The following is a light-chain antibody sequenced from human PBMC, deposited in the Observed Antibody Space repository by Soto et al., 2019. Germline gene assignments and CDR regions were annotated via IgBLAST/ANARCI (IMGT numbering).Light chain of an antibody. J-gene: IGKJ1*01. V-gene: IGKV1-5*03. CDR3: QQYSFYAT. Sequence: DIQMTQSPSTLSASVGDRVTITCRASQTISSWLAWYQQKPGKAPKLLIYKASTLESGVTSRFSGSGSGTDFTLTVTSLQPEDFATYYCQQYSFYATFGQGTKVEI. CDR2: KAS. CDR1: QTISSW.